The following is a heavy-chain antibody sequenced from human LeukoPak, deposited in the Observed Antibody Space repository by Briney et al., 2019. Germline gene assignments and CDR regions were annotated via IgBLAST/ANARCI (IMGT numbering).Heavy chain of an antibody. V-gene: IGHV4-4*07. Sequence: SETLSLTCTVSGGSISSYYWSWIRQPAGKGLEWIGRIYTSGSTNYNPSLKSRVTMSVDTSKNQFSLKLSSVTAADTAVYYCARAIGVYFYDSSGPGWAEYFQHWGQGTLVTVSS. D-gene: IGHD3-22*01. CDR2: IYTSGST. J-gene: IGHJ1*01. CDR3: ARAIGVYFYDSSGPGWAEYFQH. CDR1: GGSISSYY.